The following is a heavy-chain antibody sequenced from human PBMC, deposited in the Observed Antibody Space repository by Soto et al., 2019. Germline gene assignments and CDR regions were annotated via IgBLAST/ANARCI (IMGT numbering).Heavy chain of an antibody. CDR3: ARASRIPGYGMDV. CDR1: GGSISSGDYY. V-gene: IGHV4-30-4*01. J-gene: IGHJ6*02. Sequence: PSETLSLTCTVSGGSISSGDYYWSWIRQPPGKGLEWIGYIYYSGSTYYNPSLKSRVTISVDTSKNQFSLKLSSVTAADTAVYYCARASRIPGYGMDVWGQGTTVTVSS. CDR2: IYYSGST.